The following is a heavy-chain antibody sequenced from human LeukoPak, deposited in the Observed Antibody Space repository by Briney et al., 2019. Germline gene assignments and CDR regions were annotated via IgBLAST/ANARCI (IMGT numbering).Heavy chain of an antibody. Sequence: PGGSLRLSCAASGFTFSSYGMHWVRQAPGKGLEWVSYISSSGSTIYYADSVKGRFTISRDNAKSSLYLQMNSLRAEDTAVYYCARSGNYYDSSGYSDYWGQGTLVTVSS. CDR1: GFTFSSYG. CDR2: ISSSGSTI. V-gene: IGHV3-48*04. D-gene: IGHD3-22*01. CDR3: ARSGNYYDSSGYSDY. J-gene: IGHJ4*02.